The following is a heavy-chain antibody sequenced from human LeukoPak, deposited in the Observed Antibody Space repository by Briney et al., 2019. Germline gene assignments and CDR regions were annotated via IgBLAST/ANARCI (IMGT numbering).Heavy chain of an antibody. CDR1: GFTFSNYW. Sequence: AGGSLRLSCAASGFTFSNYWMGWVRQAPGKGLEWVANINQDGSEKYYVDSLKGRFTISRDNAKNSLYLQINSLRAEDTAVYYCARDSGWYGHYWGQGTLVTVSS. D-gene: IGHD6-19*01. CDR2: INQDGSEK. V-gene: IGHV3-7*01. J-gene: IGHJ4*02. CDR3: ARDSGWYGHY.